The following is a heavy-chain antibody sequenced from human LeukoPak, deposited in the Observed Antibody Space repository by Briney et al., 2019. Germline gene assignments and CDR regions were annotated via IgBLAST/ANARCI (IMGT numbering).Heavy chain of an antibody. V-gene: IGHV3-21*01. J-gene: IGHJ4*02. CDR3: ARDKSGSYYGDFDY. Sequence: GGSLRLSCAASGFTFSSYNMNWVRQAPGKGLEWVSSISSSSSYIYYADSVKGRFTISRDGAKNPLYLQMNSLRAEDTAVYYCARDKSGSYYGDFDYWGQGTLVTVSS. D-gene: IGHD1-26*01. CDR2: ISSSSSYI. CDR1: GFTFSSYN.